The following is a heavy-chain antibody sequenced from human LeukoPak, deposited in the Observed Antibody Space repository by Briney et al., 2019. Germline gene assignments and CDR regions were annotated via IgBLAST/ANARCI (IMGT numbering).Heavy chain of an antibody. J-gene: IGHJ3*02. CDR1: DDSIDSVRYY. Sequence: SQTLSLTCRVYDDSIDSVRYYWHWLLQAAGKGLEGLGRIHASGTSNTNPCLMSRDTMSVNPSKKEFSLKVGSVTAADTATYFCARDGGLAVTGHAALDIWSPGTTVIVSS. CDR2: IHASGTS. CDR3: ARDGGLAVTGHAALDI. V-gene: IGHV4-61*02. D-gene: IGHD3-16*01.